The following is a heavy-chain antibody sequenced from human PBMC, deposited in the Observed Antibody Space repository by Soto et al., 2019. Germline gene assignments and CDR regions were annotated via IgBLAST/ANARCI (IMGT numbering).Heavy chain of an antibody. CDR3: ARRDGSGFDD. CDR2: IYYSGST. Sequence: QVQLQESGPGLVKPSETLSLTCTVSGGSISSYYWSWIRQPPGKGLEWIGYIYYSGSTNYNPSLKRRATTSGDTSKNQFALKRSPVTAADPGVYYGARRDGSGFDDWGQGTLVTVSS. V-gene: IGHV4-59*08. CDR1: GGSISSYY. D-gene: IGHD2-8*02. J-gene: IGHJ4*02.